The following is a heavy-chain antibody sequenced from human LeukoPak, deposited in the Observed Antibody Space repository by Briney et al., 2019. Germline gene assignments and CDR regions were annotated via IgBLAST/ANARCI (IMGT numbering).Heavy chain of an antibody. CDR2: IYTSGST. V-gene: IGHV4-4*07. CDR3: ARVGYDFWSEYYYYMDV. D-gene: IGHD3-3*01. Sequence: PSETLSLTCTVSGGSISSYYWSWIRQPAGKGLEWIGRIYTSGSTNYNPSLKSRVTMSVDTSKNQFSLKLSSVTAADTAVYYCARVGYDFWSEYYYYMDVWGKGTTVTVSS. J-gene: IGHJ6*03. CDR1: GGSISSYY.